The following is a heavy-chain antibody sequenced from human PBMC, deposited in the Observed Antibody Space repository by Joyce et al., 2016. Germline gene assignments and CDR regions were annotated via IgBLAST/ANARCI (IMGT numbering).Heavy chain of an antibody. D-gene: IGHD6-19*01. CDR1: GGPFRGFF. CDR2: INNSGVT. J-gene: IGHJ4*02. CDR3: ARSQWLAPLMY. V-gene: IGHV4-34*01. Sequence: QVQLQQWGAGLLKPSETLSLTCAVSGGPFRGFFWPWVRQPPGKGLEWIGDINNSGVTNYNPSLKTRVTFSGDTSKNQFSLKLTSLSAADTAVYYCARSQWLAPLMYWGQGTPVTVSS.